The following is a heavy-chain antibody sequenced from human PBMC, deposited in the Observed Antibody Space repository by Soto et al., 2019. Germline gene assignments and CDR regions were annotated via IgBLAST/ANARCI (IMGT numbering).Heavy chain of an antibody. D-gene: IGHD3-10*01. Sequence: SETLSLTCAVYGGSFSGYYWSWIRQPPGKGLEWIGEINHSGSTNYNPSLKSRVTISVDTSKNQFSLKLSSVTAAETAVYYCARGYMVRGVIDYWGQGTLVTVSS. CDR2: INHSGST. V-gene: IGHV4-34*01. CDR3: ARGYMVRGVIDY. CDR1: GGSFSGYY. J-gene: IGHJ4*02.